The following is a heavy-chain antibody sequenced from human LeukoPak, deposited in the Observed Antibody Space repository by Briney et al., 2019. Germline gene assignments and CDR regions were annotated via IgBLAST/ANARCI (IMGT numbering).Heavy chain of an antibody. V-gene: IGHV1-46*01. D-gene: IGHD6-13*01. CDR3: ARVSAAAGIFDY. Sequence: GASVKVSCKASGYTFTSYYMHWVRQAPGQGLEWMGIINPNGGSTSYAQKFQGRVTMTRDTSTSTVYMELSSLRSEDTAVYYCARVSAAAGIFDYWGQGTLVTVSS. CDR1: GYTFTSYY. CDR2: INPNGGST. J-gene: IGHJ4*02.